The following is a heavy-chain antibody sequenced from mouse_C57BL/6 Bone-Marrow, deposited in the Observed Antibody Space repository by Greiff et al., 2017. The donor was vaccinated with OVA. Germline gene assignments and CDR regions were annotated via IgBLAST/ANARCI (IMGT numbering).Heavy chain of an antibody. CDR1: GFTFSDYY. V-gene: IGHV5-16*01. D-gene: IGHD1-1*01. Sequence: EVNVVESEGGLVQPGSSMKLSCTASGFTFSDYYMAWVRQVPEKGLEWVANINYDGSSTYYLDSLKSRFIISRDNAKNILYLQMSSLKSEDTATYYCARVYYGSSSYYAMDYWGQGTSVTVSS. CDR2: INYDGSST. J-gene: IGHJ4*01. CDR3: ARVYYGSSSYYAMDY.